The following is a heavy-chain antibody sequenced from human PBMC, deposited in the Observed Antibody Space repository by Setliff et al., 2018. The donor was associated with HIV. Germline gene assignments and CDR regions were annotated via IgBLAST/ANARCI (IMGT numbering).Heavy chain of an antibody. CDR2: IPHNGGT. D-gene: IGHD4-17*01. J-gene: IGHJ4*02. CDR3: ARYSTLTTNFDY. CDR1: GYSIGSGSF. Sequence: PSETLSLTCAVSGYSIGSGSFWGWIRQPPGKGLEWIATIPHNGGTYYNPDPSLTGRVTISPDTSKNQFSLKLAFVTAADTAVYYCARYSTLTTNFDYWGQGTQVTVSS. V-gene: IGHV4-38-2*01.